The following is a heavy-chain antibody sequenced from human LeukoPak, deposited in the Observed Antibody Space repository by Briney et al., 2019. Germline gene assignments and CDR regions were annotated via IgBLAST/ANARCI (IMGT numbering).Heavy chain of an antibody. CDR3: ARAAEGGYSYGPLDAFDI. J-gene: IGHJ3*02. Sequence: GASVKVSCKASGYTFTSYAISWVRQAPGQGLEWMGGIIPIFGTANYAQKFQGRVTITADESTSTAYMELSSLRSEDTAVYYCARAAEGGYSYGPLDAFDIWGQGTMVTVSS. D-gene: IGHD5-18*01. V-gene: IGHV1-69*13. CDR2: IIPIFGTA. CDR1: GYTFTSYA.